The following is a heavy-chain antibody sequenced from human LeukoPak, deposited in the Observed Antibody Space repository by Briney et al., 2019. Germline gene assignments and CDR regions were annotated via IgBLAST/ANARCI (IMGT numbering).Heavy chain of an antibody. CDR3: ARGDGQISTGWY. V-gene: IGHV1-2*06. D-gene: IGHD6-19*01. CDR1: GYTFNDYY. Sequence: GASVKVSCKVSGYTFNDYYMHWVRQAPGQGLEWMGRINPNSGGTNYAQKFQGRVTMTRDTSISTAYMELSRLRSDDTAVYYCARGDGQISTGWYWGPGTVVTVSS. J-gene: IGHJ4*02. CDR2: INPNSGGT.